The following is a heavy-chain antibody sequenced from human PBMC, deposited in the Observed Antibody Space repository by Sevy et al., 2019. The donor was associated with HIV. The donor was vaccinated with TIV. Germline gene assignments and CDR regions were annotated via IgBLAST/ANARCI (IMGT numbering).Heavy chain of an antibody. V-gene: IGHV1-69*13. CDR1: GGTFNKYP. Sequence: ASVKVSCKAFGGTFNKYPFIWVRQAPGQGLEWMGGIIPIFGTKNDAQKFQGRVTITADDYTNTVYMELSSLTSEDTAVYWCALGAQVAMTVAVGYFEYWGQGTLVTVSS. CDR2: IIPIFGTK. J-gene: IGHJ4*02. D-gene: IGHD1-26*01. CDR3: ALGAQVAMTVAVGYFEY.